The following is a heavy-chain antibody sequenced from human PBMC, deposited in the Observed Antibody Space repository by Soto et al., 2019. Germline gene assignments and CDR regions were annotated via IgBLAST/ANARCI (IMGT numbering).Heavy chain of an antibody. D-gene: IGHD3-3*01. J-gene: IGHJ4*02. V-gene: IGHV1-18*01. CDR1: GYTFSKYD. CDR2: NSANSGRA. CDR3: VRQYFDFWTDFPDFDY. Sequence: QVQLVQSGTEVKTPGASVKVSCKTSGYTFSKYDISWVRQAPGQGLEWMGLNSANSGRANYAQKLQGRATMTTDTSTSTAYMELGSLRSDDTAVYYCVRQYFDFWTDFPDFDYWGQGTLVTVSS.